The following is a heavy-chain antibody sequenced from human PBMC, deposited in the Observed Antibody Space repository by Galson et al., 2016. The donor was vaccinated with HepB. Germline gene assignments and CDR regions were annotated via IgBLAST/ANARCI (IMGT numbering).Heavy chain of an antibody. Sequence: SLRLSCAVSQLSISSSAMSWVRQAPGKGLEWVSSISAGGGSEYTDSVKGRFTTSRDISKNTLYLQMRSLRAEDTAVYYCARCSVYSSGWCNSFDPWGQGTLVIVSS. CDR2: ISAGGGSE. CDR3: ARCSVYSSGWCNSFDP. D-gene: IGHD6-19*01. CDR1: QLSISSSA. J-gene: IGHJ5*02. V-gene: IGHV3-23*01.